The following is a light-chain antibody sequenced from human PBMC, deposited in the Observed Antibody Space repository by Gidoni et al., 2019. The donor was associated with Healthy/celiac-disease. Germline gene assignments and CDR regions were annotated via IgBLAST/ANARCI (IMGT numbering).Light chain of an antibody. Sequence: DLQLTQSPSFLSASVGDRVTITCRASQGISSYLAWYQQKPGKAPKLLIYAASTLQSGVPSRFSGSGSGTEFTLTISSLQPEDFATYYCQQLNSYPPTFXPXTKVDIK. CDR2: AAS. CDR3: QQLNSYPPT. J-gene: IGKJ3*01. V-gene: IGKV1-9*01. CDR1: QGISSY.